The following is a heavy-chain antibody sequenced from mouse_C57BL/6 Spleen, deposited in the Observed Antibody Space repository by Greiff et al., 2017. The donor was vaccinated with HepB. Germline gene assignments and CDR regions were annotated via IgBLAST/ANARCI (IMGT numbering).Heavy chain of an antibody. CDR2: ISSGGSYT. CDR1: GFTFSSYG. V-gene: IGHV5-6*01. J-gene: IGHJ4*01. D-gene: IGHD2-4*01. CDR3: ARQTYYDYDADAMDY. Sequence: EVMLVESGGDLVKPGGTLNLSCAASGFTFSSYGMSWVRQTPDKRLEWVATISSGGSYTYYPASVKGRFTISRDNAKHTLYLQMSSLKSEDTAMYYCARQTYYDYDADAMDYWGQGTSVTVSS.